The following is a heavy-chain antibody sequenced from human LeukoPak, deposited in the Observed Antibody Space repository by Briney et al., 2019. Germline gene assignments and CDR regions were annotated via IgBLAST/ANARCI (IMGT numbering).Heavy chain of an antibody. Sequence: SETLSLTCAVYGGSFSGYYWSWIRQPPGNGLEWIGEINHSGSTNYNPSLKSRVTISVDTSKNQFSLKLSSVTAADTAVYYCARRPGLPDYWGQGTLVTVSS. CDR3: ARRPGLPDY. V-gene: IGHV4-34*01. CDR2: INHSGST. J-gene: IGHJ4*02. D-gene: IGHD6-6*01. CDR1: GGSFSGYY.